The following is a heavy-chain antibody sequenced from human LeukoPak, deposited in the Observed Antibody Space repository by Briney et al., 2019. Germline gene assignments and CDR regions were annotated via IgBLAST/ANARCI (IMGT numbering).Heavy chain of an antibody. Sequence: TGGSLRLSCAASGFTFSSYAMSWVRQAPGKGLEWVSTISGSGGSTYHADSVKGRFTISRDNSKNTLYLQMNSLRAEDTAVYYCAKLGMLGRKIRLGELSPWEGYYFDYWGQGTLVTVSS. D-gene: IGHD3-16*02. CDR2: ISGSGGST. CDR1: GFTFSSYA. J-gene: IGHJ4*02. V-gene: IGHV3-23*01. CDR3: AKLGMLGRKIRLGELSPWEGYYFDY.